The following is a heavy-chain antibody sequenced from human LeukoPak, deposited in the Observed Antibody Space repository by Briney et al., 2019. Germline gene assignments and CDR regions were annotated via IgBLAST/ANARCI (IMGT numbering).Heavy chain of an antibody. CDR3: ARDPNYYDRSGYCNWFDP. D-gene: IGHD3-22*01. CDR1: GFTFGRYW. Sequence: PGGSLRLSCAASGFTFGRYWMHWVRQAPGKGLVWVSRINSDGSSTTYADSVKGRFTISRDNAKNTLYLQMNSLRAEDTAVYYCARDPNYYDRSGYCNWFDPWGQGTLVTVSS. CDR2: INSDGSST. J-gene: IGHJ5*02. V-gene: IGHV3-74*01.